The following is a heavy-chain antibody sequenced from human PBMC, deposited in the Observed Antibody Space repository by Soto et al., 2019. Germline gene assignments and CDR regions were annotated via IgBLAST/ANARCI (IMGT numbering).Heavy chain of an antibody. V-gene: IGHV1-18*01. J-gene: IGHJ3*02. D-gene: IGHD2-15*01. CDR2: ISPYNGRT. Sequence: QAPLVQSGPEVREPGASVSISCKASGYKFTSFGFVWVRQAPGHGLEWVGWISPYNGRTEYAEKFRGRVTLTRDTSTSTAYMDLSSLRSDHTAVYYCARDRYGGNCCDAFDIWGQGTLVTVSS. CDR1: GYKFTSFG. CDR3: ARDRYGGNCCDAFDI.